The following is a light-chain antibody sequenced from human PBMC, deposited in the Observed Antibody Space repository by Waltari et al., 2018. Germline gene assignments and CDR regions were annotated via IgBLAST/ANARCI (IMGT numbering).Light chain of an antibody. CDR3: AKWDDSLSGVI. Sequence: QSVLTQPPSASGTPGQRVTISCSASNSNLGTNFVYWYRQTPGTAPQRLIYQHGHPPPGVPDRFSGSKSGTSASLAISGLRSEDEADYYCAKWDDSLSGVIFGGGTKLTVL. CDR1: NSNLGTNF. CDR2: QHG. V-gene: IGLV1-47*01. J-gene: IGLJ2*01.